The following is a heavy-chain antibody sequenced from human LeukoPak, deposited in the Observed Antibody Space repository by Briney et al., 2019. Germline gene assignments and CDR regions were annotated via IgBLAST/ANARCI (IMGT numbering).Heavy chain of an antibody. J-gene: IGHJ5*02. CDR1: GFTVSNNF. V-gene: IGHV3-66*02. CDR2: IYSGGNP. D-gene: IGHD3-16*01. Sequence: GGSLRLSCAASGFTVSNNFMTWVRQTPGRGLEWVSIIYSGGNPYYADSVKGRFTISRDNAKNTLYLQMNSLRPEDTAVYYCARAQDPGLATAHFDPWGQGTLVTVSS. CDR3: ARAQDPGLATAHFDP.